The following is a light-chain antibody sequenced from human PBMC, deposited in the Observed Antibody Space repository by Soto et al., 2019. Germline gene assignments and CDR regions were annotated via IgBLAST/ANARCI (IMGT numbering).Light chain of an antibody. CDR3: QQRTNWPIT. Sequence: EIVMTQSPAPLSGSPGERATLSCRASQSVSNNLAWYQQRPGQAPRLLIYGASTRATGIPARFSGSGSGTEFTLTISSLEPEDVAVYYCQQRTNWPITLGQGTRLEIK. V-gene: IGKV3-15*01. CDR2: GAS. J-gene: IGKJ5*01. CDR1: QSVSNN.